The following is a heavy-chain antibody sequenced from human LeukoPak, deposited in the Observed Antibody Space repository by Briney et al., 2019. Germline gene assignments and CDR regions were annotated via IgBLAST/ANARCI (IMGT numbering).Heavy chain of an antibody. CDR3: AKVQDYYDSSGYLIALDY. CDR1: GLTFSSYA. D-gene: IGHD3-22*01. V-gene: IGHV3-23*01. Sequence: SGGSLRLSCAASGLTFSSYAMSWVRQAPGKGLEWVSAISGSGGSTYYADSVKGRFTISRDNSKNTLYLQMNSLRAEDTAVYYCAKVQDYYDSSGYLIALDYWGQGTLVTVSS. J-gene: IGHJ4*02. CDR2: ISGSGGST.